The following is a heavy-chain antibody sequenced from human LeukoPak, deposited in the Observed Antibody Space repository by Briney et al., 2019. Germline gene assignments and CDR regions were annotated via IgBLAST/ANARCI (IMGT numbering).Heavy chain of an antibody. CDR2: ISSDGVEK. J-gene: IGHJ6*03. Sequence: GRSLTLSCEASGFTFSNYGIHWVRQTPGKGLEWVAAISSDGVEKHYADSVKGRFTISRDNSKSTVYLQMNSLRAEDTALYYCAREGHYDILTGYSPLEYYFYYMDVWGKGTAVSVSS. CDR1: GFTFSNYG. CDR3: AREGHYDILTGYSPLEYYFYYMDV. D-gene: IGHD3-9*01. V-gene: IGHV3-30*04.